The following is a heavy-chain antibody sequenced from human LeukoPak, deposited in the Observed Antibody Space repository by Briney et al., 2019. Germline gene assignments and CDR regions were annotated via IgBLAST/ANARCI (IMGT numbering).Heavy chain of an antibody. J-gene: IGHJ1*01. Sequence: GGSLRLSCAASGFTFSSYAMSWVRQAPGKGLEWVSAISGRGGSTYYADSVKGRFTISRDNSKNTLYLQMNSLRAEDTAVYYCAKVHCSSTSCYAEYFQHWGQGTLVTVSS. D-gene: IGHD2-2*01. CDR1: GFTFSSYA. CDR3: AKVHCSSTSCYAEYFQH. CDR2: ISGRGGST. V-gene: IGHV3-23*01.